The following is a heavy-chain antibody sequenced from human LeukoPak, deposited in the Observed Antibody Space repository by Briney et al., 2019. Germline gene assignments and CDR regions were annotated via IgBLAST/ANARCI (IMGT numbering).Heavy chain of an antibody. D-gene: IGHD3-3*01. CDR1: GFTFSSYA. J-gene: IGHJ6*02. V-gene: IGHV3-30*04. CDR3: ARDALYYDFWSGYWPVPGTYYYYGMDV. Sequence: GSLRLSCAASGFTFSSYAMHWVRQAPGKGLEWVAVISYDGSNKYYADSVKGRFTISRDNSKNTLYLQMNSLRAEDTAVYYCARDALYYDFWSGYWPVPGTYYYYGMDVWGQGTTVTVSS. CDR2: ISYDGSNK.